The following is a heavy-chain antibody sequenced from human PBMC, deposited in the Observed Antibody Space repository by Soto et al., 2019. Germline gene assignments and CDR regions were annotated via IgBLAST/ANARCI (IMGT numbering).Heavy chain of an antibody. V-gene: IGHV1-69*01. D-gene: IGHD1-1*01. Sequence: QVQLVHSGAEVKKPGSSVKVSCKASGGTFSSYAISWVRQAPGQGLEWMGGSIPIFGTANYAQKFQGRVTITADESTSTAYMELSSLRSEDTAVYYCATTLPTGTPVRADWFEPWGQGTLVTVSS. J-gene: IGHJ5*02. CDR3: ATTLPTGTPVRADWFEP. CDR2: SIPIFGTA. CDR1: GGTFSSYA.